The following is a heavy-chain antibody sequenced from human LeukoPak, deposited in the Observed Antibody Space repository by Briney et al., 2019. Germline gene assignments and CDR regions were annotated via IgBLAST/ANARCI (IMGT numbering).Heavy chain of an antibody. Sequence: SETLSLTCTVSGGSISSYYWSWIRQPAGKGLEWIGRIYTSGSTNYNPSLKSRVTMSVDTSKNQFSLKLSSVTAADTAVYYCARVSESSSVWYAYNWFDPWGQGTLVTVSS. J-gene: IGHJ5*02. V-gene: IGHV4-4*07. D-gene: IGHD6-19*01. CDR1: GGSISSYY. CDR3: ARVSESSSVWYAYNWFDP. CDR2: IYTSGST.